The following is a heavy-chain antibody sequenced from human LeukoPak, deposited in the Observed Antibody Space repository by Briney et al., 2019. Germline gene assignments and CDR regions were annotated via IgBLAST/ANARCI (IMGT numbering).Heavy chain of an antibody. D-gene: IGHD5-18*01. V-gene: IGHV3-7*01. CDR3: AREGIQLWLRYFDY. Sequence: GGSLRLSCVASGFTFSAYAMTWVRQAPGKGLEWVANIKQDGSEKYYVDSVKGRSTISRDNAKNSLYLQMNSLRAEDTAVYYCAREGIQLWLRYFDYWGQGTLVTVSS. J-gene: IGHJ4*02. CDR1: GFTFSAYA. CDR2: IKQDGSEK.